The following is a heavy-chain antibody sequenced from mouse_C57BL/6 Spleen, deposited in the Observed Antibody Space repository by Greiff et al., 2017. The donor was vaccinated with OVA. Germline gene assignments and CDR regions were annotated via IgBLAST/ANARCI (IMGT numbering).Heavy chain of an antibody. D-gene: IGHD1-1*01. CDR3: ARGGHVGSGYFDV. CDR2: ISYSGST. J-gene: IGHJ1*03. CDR1: GYSITSGYD. V-gene: IGHV3-1*01. Sequence: EVQLQESGPGMVKPSQSLSLTCTVTGYSITSGYDWHWIRHFPGNKLEWMGYISYSGSTNYNPSLKSRISITHDTSKNHFFLKLNSVTTEDTATYYCARGGHVGSGYFDVWGTGTTVTVSS.